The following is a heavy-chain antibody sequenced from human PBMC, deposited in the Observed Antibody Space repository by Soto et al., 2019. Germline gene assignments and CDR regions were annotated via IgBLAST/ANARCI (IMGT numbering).Heavy chain of an antibody. V-gene: IGHV4-39*01. CDR3: ARIVVIPAAPDYYNYYGVDV. D-gene: IGHD2-2*01. Sequence: SETLSLTCTVSGDSIISGNYYWAWIRQSPGKGLEWIGNMYYSGSTYYNLSLKSRVTMSVDTSKNQLSLKISSVTAADTSVYYCARIVVIPAAPDYYNYYGVDVWGQGTTVTVSS. CDR2: MYYSGST. CDR1: GDSIISGNYY. J-gene: IGHJ6*02.